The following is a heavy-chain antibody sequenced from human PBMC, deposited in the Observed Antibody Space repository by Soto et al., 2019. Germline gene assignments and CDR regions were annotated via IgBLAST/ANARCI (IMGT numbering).Heavy chain of an antibody. D-gene: IGHD3-16*02. V-gene: IGHV3-23*01. CDR1: GFTFSSYA. CDR2: ISGSGGST. Sequence: GGSLRLSCAASGFTFSSYAMSWVRQAPGKGLEWVSAISGSGGSTYYADSVKGRFTISRDNSKNTLYLQMNSLRAEDTAVYYCASTQGGLRLGELSLNSRVVWGQGTLVTVSS. CDR3: ASTQGGLRLGELSLNSRVV. J-gene: IGHJ4*02.